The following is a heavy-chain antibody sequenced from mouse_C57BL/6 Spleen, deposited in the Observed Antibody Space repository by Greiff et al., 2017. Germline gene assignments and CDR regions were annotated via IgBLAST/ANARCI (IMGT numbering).Heavy chain of an antibody. CDR3: APGTYVDV. CDR1: GYAFSSSW. J-gene: IGHJ1*03. D-gene: IGHD4-1*01. Sequence: QVQLQQSGPELVKPGASVKISCKASGYAFSSSWLNWVKQRPGKGLEWIGRIYPGDGDTNSNGKFKGKATLTAVKSSSTAYMQLISRTSEGSAVYFCAPGTYVDVWGTGTTVTVSS. V-gene: IGHV1-82*01. CDR2: IYPGDGDT.